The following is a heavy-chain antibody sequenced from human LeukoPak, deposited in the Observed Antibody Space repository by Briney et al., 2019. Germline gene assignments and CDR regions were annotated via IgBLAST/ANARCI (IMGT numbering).Heavy chain of an antibody. J-gene: IGHJ5*02. Sequence: GGSLRLSCAAPGFTFSSYGMSWVRQAPGKGLQWVSLISGSGDIAYYADSVKGRFTISRDNSKNTLYLQMNSLRAEDTAVYYCAKDGYSSAWNFDPWGQGTLVTVSS. CDR3: AKDGYSSAWNFDP. CDR1: GFTFSSYG. D-gene: IGHD6-19*01. CDR2: ISGSGDIA. V-gene: IGHV3-23*01.